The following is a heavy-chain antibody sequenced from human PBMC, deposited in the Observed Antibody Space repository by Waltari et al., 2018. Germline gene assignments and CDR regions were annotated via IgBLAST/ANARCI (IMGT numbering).Heavy chain of an antibody. CDR2: INPNSGGT. CDR1: GYTFTGYY. J-gene: IGHJ3*02. V-gene: IGHV1-2*06. CDR3: ARIGAWNSSSWRAFDI. D-gene: IGHD6-13*01. Sequence: QVQLVQSGAEVKKPGASVKVSCKASGYTFTGYYMHWVRQAPGQGLEWMGRINPNSGGTNYAQKFQGRVTMTRDTSISTAYMELSRLRSDDTAVYYCARIGAWNSSSWRAFDIWGQGTMVTVSS.